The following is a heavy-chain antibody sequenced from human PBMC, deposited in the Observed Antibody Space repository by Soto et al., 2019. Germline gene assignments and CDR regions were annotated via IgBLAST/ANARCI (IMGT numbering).Heavy chain of an antibody. D-gene: IGHD3-3*01. J-gene: IGHJ4*02. CDR1: GFTLTTSGVG. Sequence: QITLNESGPTVVRPTETLTLTCRFSGFTLTTSGVGVGWTRQSPGKAPEWLALIYWVDDKRYSASLKSRLTITKDTSKNQVGLTVSDLDPTDTATYYCAHRVLRTVFGLVTTTAIYFDFWGQGTPVAVSS. CDR3: AHRVLRTVFGLVTTTAIYFDF. CDR2: IYWVDDK. V-gene: IGHV2-5*02.